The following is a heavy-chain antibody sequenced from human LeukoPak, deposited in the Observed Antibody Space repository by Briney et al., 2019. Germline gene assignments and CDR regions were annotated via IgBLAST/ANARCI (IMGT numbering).Heavy chain of an antibody. J-gene: IGHJ6*02. V-gene: IGHV1-46*01. CDR1: GYTFTSYY. D-gene: IGHD3-10*01. CDR3: AREARGPDYYYYGMDV. CDR2: INPSGGST. Sequence: ASVKVSCKASGYTFTSYYMHWMRQAPGQGLEWMGIINPSGGSTSYAQKFQGRVTMTRDTSTSTVYMELSSLRSEDTAVYYCAREARGPDYYYYGMDVWGQGTTVTVSS.